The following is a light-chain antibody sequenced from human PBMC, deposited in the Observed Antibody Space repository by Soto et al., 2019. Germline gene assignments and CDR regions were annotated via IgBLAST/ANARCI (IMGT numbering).Light chain of an antibody. CDR1: QVISTC. CDR3: HQVNRFPPT. Sequence: DIQMTQSPSSVSASVGDRVTITCRASQVISTCLAWYQQKPGKAPQLLIYSASSLKSGVPSRFSGSGSGTDFTLAISSLHPEDFATSYGHQVNRFPPTVGQVTRLEIK. V-gene: IGKV1D-12*01. J-gene: IGKJ5*01. CDR2: SAS.